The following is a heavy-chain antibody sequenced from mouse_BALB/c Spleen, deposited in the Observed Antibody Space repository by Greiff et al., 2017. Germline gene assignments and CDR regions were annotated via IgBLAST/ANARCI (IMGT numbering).Heavy chain of an antibody. CDR2: IWSGGST. J-gene: IGHJ4*01. Sequence: VQLQQSGPGLVQPSQSLSITCTVSGFSLTSYGVHWVRQSPGKGLEWLGVIWSGGSTDYNAAFISRLSISKDNSKSQVFFKMNSLQANDTAIYYCAREYGYEGNYAMDCWGEGTSVTVSS. D-gene: IGHD2-2*01. V-gene: IGHV2-2*02. CDR3: AREYGYEGNYAMDC. CDR1: GFSLTSYG.